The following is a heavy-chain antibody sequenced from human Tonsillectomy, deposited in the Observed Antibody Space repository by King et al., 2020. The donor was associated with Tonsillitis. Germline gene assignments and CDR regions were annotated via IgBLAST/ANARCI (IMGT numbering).Heavy chain of an antibody. D-gene: IGHD4-17*01. CDR1: GYRFTTYW. CDR3: ARHRGDYGDSVDY. J-gene: IGHJ4*02. CDR2: IYPDDSDT. Sequence: QLVQSGAEVKKPGESLKISCKGSGYRFTTYWIGWVRQMPGKGLEWMGIIYPDDSDTRYSPSFQGLVTISADRSISTAYLQWSSLKASDTAMYYCARHRGDYGDSVDYWGQGTLVTVSS. V-gene: IGHV5-51*01.